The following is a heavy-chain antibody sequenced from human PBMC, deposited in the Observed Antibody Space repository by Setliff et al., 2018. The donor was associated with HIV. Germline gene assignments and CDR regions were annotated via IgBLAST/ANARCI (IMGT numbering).Heavy chain of an antibody. CDR2: IKQDGSEK. J-gene: IGHJ4*02. Sequence: GGSLRLSCAASGFAFSGHQMSWVRQAPGKGLEWVAKIKQDGSEKYYVDSVKGRFTISRDNAKNSLYLQMNSLRADDTAVYYCVKDVVKFWSGSGALDFWGPGTLVTVSS. CDR1: GFAFSGHQ. D-gene: IGHD3-3*01. CDR3: VKDVVKFWSGSGALDF. V-gene: IGHV3-7*01.